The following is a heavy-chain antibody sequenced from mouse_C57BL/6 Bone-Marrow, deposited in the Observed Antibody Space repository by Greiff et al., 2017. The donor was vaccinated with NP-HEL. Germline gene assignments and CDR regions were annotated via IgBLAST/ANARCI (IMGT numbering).Heavy chain of an antibody. CDR1: GFTFSSYA. Sequence: EVKVVESGGGLVKPGGSLKLSCAASGFTFSSYAMSWVRQTPEKRLEWVATISDGGSYTYYPDNVKGRFTISRDNAKNNLYPQMSHLKSEDTAMYYCARDHYYSNYGIAYWGQGTLVTVSA. CDR2: ISDGGSYT. V-gene: IGHV5-4*01. J-gene: IGHJ3*01. CDR3: ARDHYYSNYGIAY. D-gene: IGHD2-5*01.